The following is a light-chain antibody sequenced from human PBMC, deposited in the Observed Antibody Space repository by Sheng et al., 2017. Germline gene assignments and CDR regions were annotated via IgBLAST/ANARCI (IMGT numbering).Light chain of an antibody. Sequence: EIVMTQSPDTLSVSPGERATLSCRASQSVNRNLAWYQQKPGQPPRLLIYGASSRATGIPDRFSGSGSGTDFTLTISRLEPEDFAVYYCQQYYNWPPAFGQGTTVEIK. V-gene: IGKV3D-15*01. CDR3: QQYYNWPPA. J-gene: IGKJ1*01. CDR2: GAS. CDR1: QSVNRN.